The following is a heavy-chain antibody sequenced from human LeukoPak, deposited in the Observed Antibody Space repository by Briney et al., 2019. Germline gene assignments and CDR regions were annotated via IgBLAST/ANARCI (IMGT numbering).Heavy chain of an antibody. CDR1: GFTFDDYA. CDR2: ISWNSGSI. CDR3: ANEAGRY. Sequence: GGSLRLSCAASGFTFDDYAMHWVRQALGKGLEWVSGISWNSGSIGYADSVKGRFTISRDNAKNSLYLRMNSLRAEDTALYYGANEAGRYWGQGTLVTVSS. V-gene: IGHV3-9*01. J-gene: IGHJ4*02.